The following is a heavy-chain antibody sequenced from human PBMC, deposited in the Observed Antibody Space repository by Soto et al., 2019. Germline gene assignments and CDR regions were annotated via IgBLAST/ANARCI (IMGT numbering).Heavy chain of an antibody. CDR2: IYYSGST. D-gene: IGHD3-3*01. V-gene: IGHV4-59*01. J-gene: IGHJ6*02. CDR3: ARGDTIFGVTPGGMDV. CDR1: GGSISSYY. Sequence: PSETLSLTCTVSGGSISSYYWSWIRQPPGKGLEWIGYIYYSGSTNYNPSLKSRVTISVDTSKNQFSLKLSSVTAAATAVYYCARGDTIFGVTPGGMDVWGQGTTVTVSS.